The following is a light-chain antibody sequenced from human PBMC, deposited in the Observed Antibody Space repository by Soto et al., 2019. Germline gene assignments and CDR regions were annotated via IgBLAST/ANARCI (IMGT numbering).Light chain of an antibody. CDR1: SSDIGYYDY. J-gene: IGLJ1*01. V-gene: IGLV2-14*01. CDR2: EVN. Sequence: QSALTQPASVSGSPGQSITISCTGTSSDIGYYDYVSWYQHHSGKAPKLIIYEVNNRPSGVSNRFSGSKSVNTASLTISGLQAVDEADYYCSSHSSSSAYYVFGTGTKLTVL. CDR3: SSHSSSSAYYV.